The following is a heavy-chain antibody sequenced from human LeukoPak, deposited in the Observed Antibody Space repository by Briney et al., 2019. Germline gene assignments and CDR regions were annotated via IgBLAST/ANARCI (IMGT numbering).Heavy chain of an antibody. CDR2: ISVSVGTT. D-gene: IGHD4-17*01. Sequence: PGRSLRLSCAASGVTFSSYAMSWVRRAPGEGLEWVSVISVSVGTTYYADSAKGRFTISRDNSKNTLYMQMNRLRAEDTAVYYCAKAQSGYSDLEYWGQGTLVTISS. J-gene: IGHJ4*02. V-gene: IGHV3-23*01. CDR3: AKAQSGYSDLEY. CDR1: GVTFSSYA.